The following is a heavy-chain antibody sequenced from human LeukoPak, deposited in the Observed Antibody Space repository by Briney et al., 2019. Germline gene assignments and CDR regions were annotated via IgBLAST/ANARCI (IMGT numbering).Heavy chain of an antibody. Sequence: GGSLRLSCAASGFTFSYYYMSWIRQAPGKGLEWVSYISSSGSTIYYADSVKGRFTISRDNAKNSLYLQMNSLRAEDTAVYYCARVRDYYGSGTYYRPTYYYYYMDVWGKGTTVTVSS. CDR2: ISSSGSTI. CDR3: ARVRDYYGSGTYYRPTYYYYYMDV. J-gene: IGHJ6*03. V-gene: IGHV3-11*04. D-gene: IGHD3-10*01. CDR1: GFTFSYYY.